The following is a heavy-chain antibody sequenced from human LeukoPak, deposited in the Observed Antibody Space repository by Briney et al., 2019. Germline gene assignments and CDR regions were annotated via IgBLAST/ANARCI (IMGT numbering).Heavy chain of an antibody. V-gene: IGHV3-23*01. D-gene: IGHD1-26*01. CDR3: AKDRGLVGATPSNFDY. CDR2: ISGSGGST. Sequence: GGSLRLSCAASGFTFSSYSMNWVRQAPGRGLEWVSGISGSGGSTYYADSVKGRFNISRDNSNNTVYVQMNILTAEDTAIYYCAKDRGLVGATPSNFDYWGQGTLVTVSS. J-gene: IGHJ4*02. CDR1: GFTFSSYS.